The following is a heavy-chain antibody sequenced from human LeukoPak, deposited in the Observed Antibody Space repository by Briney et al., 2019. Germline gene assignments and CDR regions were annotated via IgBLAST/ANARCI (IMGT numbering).Heavy chain of an antibody. V-gene: IGHV3-48*04. CDR3: ARGPTRANSTDY. J-gene: IGHJ4*02. CDR1: GFTFSSYT. D-gene: IGHD2/OR15-2a*01. CDR2: ISRSGSTI. Sequence: GGSLRLSCAASGFTFSSYTMNWVRQAPGKGLEWVSYISRSGSTIYYADSVKGRFTISRDNAKNSLYLQMNSLRAEDTAVYYCARGPTRANSTDYWGQGALVTVSS.